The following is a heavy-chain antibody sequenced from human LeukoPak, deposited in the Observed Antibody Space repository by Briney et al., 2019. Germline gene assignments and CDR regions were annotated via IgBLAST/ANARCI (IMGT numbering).Heavy chain of an antibody. V-gene: IGHV3-23*01. J-gene: IGHJ4*02. CDR3: AKRKVVVPAAIPYYFDY. CDR2: ISGSGGST. Sequence: GGSLRLSCAASGFTFSSYAMSWVRQAPGKGLEWVSAISGSGGSTYYADSVKGRFTISRDNSKNTLYLQMNSLRAEDAAVYYCAKRKVVVPAAIPYYFDYWGQGTLVTVSS. CDR1: GFTFSSYA. D-gene: IGHD2-2*01.